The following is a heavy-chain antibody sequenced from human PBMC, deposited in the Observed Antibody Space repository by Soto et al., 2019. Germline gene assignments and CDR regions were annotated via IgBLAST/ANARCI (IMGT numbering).Heavy chain of an antibody. CDR1: GFTFSSYG. D-gene: IGHD2-2*01. J-gene: IGHJ6*02. CDR2: ISYDGSNK. Sequence: QVQLVESGGGVVQPGRSLRLSCAASGFTFSSYGMHWVRQAPGKGLEWVAVISYDGSNKYYADSVKGRFTISRDNSKNTLYLQMNSLRAEDTAVYYCANDIVVVPAAKGYYGMDVWGQGTTVTVSS. CDR3: ANDIVVVPAAKGYYGMDV. V-gene: IGHV3-30*18.